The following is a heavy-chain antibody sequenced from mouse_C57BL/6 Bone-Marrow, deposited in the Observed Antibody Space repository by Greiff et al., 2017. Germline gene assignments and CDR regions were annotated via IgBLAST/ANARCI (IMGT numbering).Heavy chain of an antibody. CDR2: INPNNGGT. D-gene: IGHD2-4*01. CDR3: ARKGNYARFAY. Sequence: DVKLQESGPELVKPGASVKISCKASGYTFTDYYMNWVKQSHGKSLEWIGDINPNNGGTSYNQKFKGKATLTVDKSSSTAYMELRSLTSEDSAVYYCARKGNYARFAYWGHGTLVTVSA. V-gene: IGHV1-26*01. CDR1: GYTFTDYY. J-gene: IGHJ3*01.